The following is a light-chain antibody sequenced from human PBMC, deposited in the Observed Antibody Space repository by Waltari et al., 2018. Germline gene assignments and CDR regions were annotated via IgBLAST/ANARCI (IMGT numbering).Light chain of an antibody. CDR3: HQYFAPPYT. CDR2: WAS. V-gene: IGKV4-1*01. J-gene: IGKJ2*01. Sequence: DIVMTQSPDSLTVSLGERATINCKSSHSLLYYSNNKNYIRWYQQKPGQAPKVLIYWASTRDSGVPDRVSGSGSETDFTLTISSLQAEDVAVYHCHQYFAPPYTFGRGTKLEIK. CDR1: HSLLYYSNNKNY.